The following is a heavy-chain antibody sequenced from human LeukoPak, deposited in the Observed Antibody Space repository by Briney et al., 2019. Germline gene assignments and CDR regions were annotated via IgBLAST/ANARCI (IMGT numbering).Heavy chain of an antibody. V-gene: IGHV3-74*01. D-gene: IGHD3-16*02. CDR3: ARGPSIMITFGGVIAAELDY. J-gene: IGHJ4*02. CDR1: GFTFSSYW. Sequence: GGSLRLFCAASGFTFSSYWMHWVRQAPGKGLVWVSRINSDGSSTSYADSVKGRFTISRDNAKNTLYLQMNSLRAEDTAVYYCARGPSIMITFGGVIAAELDYWGQGTLVTVSS. CDR2: INSDGSST.